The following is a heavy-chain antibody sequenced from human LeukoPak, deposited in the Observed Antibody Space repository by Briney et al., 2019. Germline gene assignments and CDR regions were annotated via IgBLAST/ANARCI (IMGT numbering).Heavy chain of an antibody. CDR2: IIPIFGTA. CDR1: GETFSSYA. CDR3: ARVAPYCSSTSCYFNY. D-gene: IGHD2-2*01. J-gene: IGHJ4*02. Sequence: SVKVSCKASGETFSSYAISWVRQAPGQGLEWMGGIIPIFGTANYAQKFQGRVTITADKSTSTAYMELSSLRSEDTAVYYCARVAPYCSSTSCYFNYWGQGTLVTVSS. V-gene: IGHV1-69*06.